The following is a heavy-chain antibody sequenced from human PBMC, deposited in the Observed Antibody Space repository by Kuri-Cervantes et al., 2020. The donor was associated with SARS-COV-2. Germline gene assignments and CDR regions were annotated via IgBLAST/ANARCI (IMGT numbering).Heavy chain of an antibody. CDR1: GFPFSNAW. Sequence: SCAASGFPFSNAWMSWVRQAPGKGLEWVGRIKSKTDGGTTDYAAPVKGRFTISRDDSKNTLYLQMNSLKTEDTAVYYCTTAPTPIVVVVAATYWSQGTLVTVSS. D-gene: IGHD2-15*01. J-gene: IGHJ4*02. CDR2: IKSKTDGGTT. V-gene: IGHV3-15*01. CDR3: TTAPTPIVVVVAATY.